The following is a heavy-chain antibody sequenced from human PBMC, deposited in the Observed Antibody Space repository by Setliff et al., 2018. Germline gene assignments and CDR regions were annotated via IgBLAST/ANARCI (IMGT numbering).Heavy chain of an antibody. Sequence: SETLSLTCTVSGGSISSSSYYWGWIRQPPGKGLEWIGSIYYSGSTYYNPSLKSRVTISVDTSKNQFSLKLSSVTAADTAVYYCARVSRSYGLPLDYWGQGTLVTVLL. J-gene: IGHJ4*02. CDR1: GGSISSSSYY. D-gene: IGHD5-18*01. V-gene: IGHV4-39*07. CDR3: ARVSRSYGLPLDY. CDR2: IYYSGST.